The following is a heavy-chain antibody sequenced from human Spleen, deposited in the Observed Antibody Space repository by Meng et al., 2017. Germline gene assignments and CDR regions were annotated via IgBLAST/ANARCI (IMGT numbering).Heavy chain of an antibody. J-gene: IGHJ4*02. V-gene: IGHV1-69*13. CDR3: ARKAGNCISTTCYSLDY. Sequence: SVKVSCKASGGTFSSYAISWVRQAPGQRLEWMGGIIPMFGSANYAQKFQGRVTITSDESTSTAYMELTRLTSEDTAVYFCARKAGNCISTTCYSLDYWGQGTLVTVSS. CDR1: GGTFSSYA. CDR2: IIPMFGSA. D-gene: IGHD2-2*01.